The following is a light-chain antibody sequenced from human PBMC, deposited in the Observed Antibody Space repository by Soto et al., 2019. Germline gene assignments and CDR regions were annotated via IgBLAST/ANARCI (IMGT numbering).Light chain of an antibody. Sequence: DIQLTQSPSFLSASVGDRVTITCRASQGISSNLAWYQQKPGKAPKLLIYDASSLESGVPSRFSGSGSGTEFTLTISCLQSEDFATYYCQQYYSYPPTFGQGTKVDIK. V-gene: IGKV1-9*01. CDR2: DAS. CDR3: QQYYSYPPT. CDR1: QGISSN. J-gene: IGKJ1*01.